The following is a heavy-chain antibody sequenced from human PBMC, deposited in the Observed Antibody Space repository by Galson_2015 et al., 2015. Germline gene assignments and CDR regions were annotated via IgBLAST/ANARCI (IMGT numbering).Heavy chain of an antibody. V-gene: IGHV3-23*01. CDR1: GFTFSDYA. Sequence: SLRLSCAASGFTFSDYAMNWVRQAPGKGLEWVSAISTGGTTYYADSVKGRFSISRDNSKSMLYLQMNSLRAEETAVYYWAKDHKCTSKVCGKQIVPDYHDMDVWG. D-gene: IGHD1-26*01. J-gene: IGHJ6*03. CDR3: AKDHKCTSKVCGKQIVPDYHDMDV. CDR2: ISTGGTT.